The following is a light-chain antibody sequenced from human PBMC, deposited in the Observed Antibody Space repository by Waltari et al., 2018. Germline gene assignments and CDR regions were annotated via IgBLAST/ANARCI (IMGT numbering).Light chain of an antibody. CDR1: QSVSSY. CDR3: QQRSNWPPRYT. Sequence: EIVLTQSPATLSLSPGERATPSCRASQSVSSYLAWYQQKPGQAPRLLIYDASNRATGIPARFSGSGSGTDFTLTISSLEPEDFAVYYCQQRSNWPPRYTFGQGTKLEIK. CDR2: DAS. V-gene: IGKV3-11*01. J-gene: IGKJ2*01.